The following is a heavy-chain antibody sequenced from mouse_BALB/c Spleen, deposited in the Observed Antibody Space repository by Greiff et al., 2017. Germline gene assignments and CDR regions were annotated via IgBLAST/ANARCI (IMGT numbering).Heavy chain of an antibody. Sequence: VQLQESGPGLVAPSQSLSITCTVSGFSLTSYGVHWVRQPPGKGLEWLGVIWAGGSTNYNSALMSRLSISKDNSKSQVFLKMNSLQTDDTAMYYCARDLPYLYAMDYWGQGTSVTVSS. V-gene: IGHV2-9*02. CDR3: ARDLPYLYAMDY. CDR1: GFSLTSYG. J-gene: IGHJ4*01. D-gene: IGHD5-5*01. CDR2: IWAGGST.